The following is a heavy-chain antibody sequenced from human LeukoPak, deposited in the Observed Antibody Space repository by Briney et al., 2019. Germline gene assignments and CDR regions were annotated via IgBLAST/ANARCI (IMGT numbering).Heavy chain of an antibody. J-gene: IGHJ4*02. D-gene: IGHD3-22*01. Sequence: GGSLRLSCAASGFTFSSYAMSWVRQAPGKGLEWVSAIGGSGGSTYYADSVKGRFTISRDNSKNTLYLQMNSLRAEDTAVYYCAGQDDSSGYLFDYWGQGTLVTVSS. CDR2: IGGSGGST. V-gene: IGHV3-23*01. CDR1: GFTFSSYA. CDR3: AGQDDSSGYLFDY.